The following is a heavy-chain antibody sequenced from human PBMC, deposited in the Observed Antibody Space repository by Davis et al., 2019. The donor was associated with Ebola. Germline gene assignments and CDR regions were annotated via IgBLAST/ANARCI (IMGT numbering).Heavy chain of an antibody. Sequence: GESLKISCAASGFTFNNFEMNWIRQAPGKGLEWISHISSGGSSKYYSDSVRGRFTISRDNAKNSLYLQMDSLTTEDTAVYYCATPRGGKFDYWGQGTLVTVYS. J-gene: IGHJ4*02. D-gene: IGHD3-10*01. V-gene: IGHV3-48*03. CDR3: ATPRGGKFDY. CDR1: GFTFNNFE. CDR2: ISSGGSSK.